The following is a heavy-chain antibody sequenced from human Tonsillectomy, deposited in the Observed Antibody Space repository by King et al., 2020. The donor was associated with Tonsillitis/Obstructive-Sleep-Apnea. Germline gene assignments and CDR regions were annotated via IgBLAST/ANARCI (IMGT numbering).Heavy chain of an antibody. J-gene: IGHJ6*02. CDR2: ISNDGNNK. D-gene: IGHD6-19*01. V-gene: IGHV3-30*04. CDR1: GFTLNYYA. CDR3: ARDPHLNAVAVHYYYGMDV. Sequence: VQLVESGGGVVQPGRSLRLSCAASGFTLNYYAMHWVRQAPGKGLEGVAIISNDGNNKYYADSVKGRFTISRDNSQNTLYLQMNSLRDVDTAVYYCARDPHLNAVAVHYYYGMDVWSQGTTVTVSS.